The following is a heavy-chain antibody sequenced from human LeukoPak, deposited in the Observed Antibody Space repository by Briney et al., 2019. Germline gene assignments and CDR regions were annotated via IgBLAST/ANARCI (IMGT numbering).Heavy chain of an antibody. V-gene: IGHV3-53*01. J-gene: IGHJ4*02. Sequence: PGGSLRLSCAASGFAVSANYMTWVRQAPGRGLEWVSVIHSGGTTYYADSVKGRFTISRDNSKNTVYLQMNSLRAEDTAVYYCAKDQIVGPDYFDYWGQGTLVTVSS. CDR2: IHSGGTT. CDR3: AKDQIVGPDYFDY. D-gene: IGHD1-26*01. CDR1: GFAVSANY.